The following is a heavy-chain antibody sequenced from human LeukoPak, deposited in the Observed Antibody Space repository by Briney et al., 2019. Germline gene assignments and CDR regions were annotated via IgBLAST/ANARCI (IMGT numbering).Heavy chain of an antibody. CDR3: AKGAYYDSSSIDY. CDR1: GFTFRSYS. V-gene: IGHV3-21*04. Sequence: PGGSLRLSCAASGFTFRSYSMDWVRQAPGKGLEWVSSITGSSNYIYYADSVKGRFTISRDNSKNTLYLQMNSLRAEDTAVYYCAKGAYYDSSSIDYWGQGTLVTVSS. J-gene: IGHJ4*02. D-gene: IGHD3-22*01. CDR2: ITGSSNYI.